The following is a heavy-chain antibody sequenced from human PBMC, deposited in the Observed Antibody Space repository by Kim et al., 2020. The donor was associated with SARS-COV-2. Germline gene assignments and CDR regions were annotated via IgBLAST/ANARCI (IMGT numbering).Heavy chain of an antibody. J-gene: IGHJ4*02. V-gene: IGHV3-74*01. Sequence: GGSLRLSCAASGFTFSRYWMHWVRQAPGKGLVWVSRLNTDGSTTTYADSVKDRFTISRDNAKNTVYLQMNSLRAADTAVYYCARGGVETAMAHEYWGLGTLVTVSA. CDR2: LNTDGSTT. D-gene: IGHD5-18*01. CDR3: ARGGVETAMAHEY. CDR1: GFTFSRYW.